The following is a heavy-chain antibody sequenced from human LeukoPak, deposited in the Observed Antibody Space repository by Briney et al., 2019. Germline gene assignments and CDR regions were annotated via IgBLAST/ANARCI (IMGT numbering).Heavy chain of an antibody. Sequence: GGSLRLSCAASGFTVSSNYMSWVRQAPGKGLEWVSVIYSGGSTYYADSVKGRFTISRDNAKNSLYLQMNSLRAEDTALYYCAKDRAMVRGVIVDYWGQGTLVTVSS. J-gene: IGHJ4*02. V-gene: IGHV3-53*05. D-gene: IGHD3-10*01. CDR3: AKDRAMVRGVIVDY. CDR1: GFTVSSNY. CDR2: IYSGGST.